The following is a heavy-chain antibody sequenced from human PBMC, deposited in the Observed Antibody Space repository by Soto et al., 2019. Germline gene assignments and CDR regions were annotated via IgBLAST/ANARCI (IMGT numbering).Heavy chain of an antibody. V-gene: IGHV4-39*01. CDR1: GDSVTSSSSY. J-gene: IGHJ4*02. D-gene: IGHD4-4*01. Sequence: QLHLQESGPGLVTTSETLSLTCTVSGDSVTSSSSYWGWIRQSPGSGLEWIGTFYYSGCTFYNPSSRSRVTISVDTSKNQFSLKLNSVAAADAAVYYCARHLLDYNKPPFDSWGQGTLVTVSS. CDR3: ARHLLDYNKPPFDS. CDR2: FYYSGCT.